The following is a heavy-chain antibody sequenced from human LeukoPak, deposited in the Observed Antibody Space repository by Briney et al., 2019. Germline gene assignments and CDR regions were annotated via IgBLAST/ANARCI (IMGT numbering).Heavy chain of an antibody. CDR1: GGSFSGYY. Sequence: SETLSLTCAVYGGSFSGYYWSWIRQPPGKGLEWIGEINHSGSTNYNPSLKSRVTISVDTSKNQLSLKLSSVTAADTAVYYCARGRHCGGDCYSAFDIWGQGTMVTVSS. CDR2: INHSGST. V-gene: IGHV4-34*01. CDR3: ARGRHCGGDCYSAFDI. J-gene: IGHJ3*02. D-gene: IGHD2-21*02.